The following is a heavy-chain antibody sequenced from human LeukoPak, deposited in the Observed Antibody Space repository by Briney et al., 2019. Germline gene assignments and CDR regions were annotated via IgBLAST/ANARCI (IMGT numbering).Heavy chain of an antibody. CDR1: GGSISSYY. CDR2: IYYSGST. Sequence: SETLSLTCTVSGGSISSYYWSWIRQPPGKGLEWIGYIYYSGSTNYNPSLKSRVTISVDTSKNQFSLKLSSVTAADTAVYYCARGLATGTLFDYWGQGTLVTVSS. CDR3: ARGLATGTLFDY. D-gene: IGHD1-1*01. V-gene: IGHV4-59*12. J-gene: IGHJ4*02.